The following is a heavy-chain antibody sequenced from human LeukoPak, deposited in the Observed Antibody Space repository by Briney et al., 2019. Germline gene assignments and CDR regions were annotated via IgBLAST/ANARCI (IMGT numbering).Heavy chain of an antibody. V-gene: IGHV1-69*13. Sequence: SVKVSCKASGGTFTSYAISWVRQAPGQGVEWMGGIIPIFGTANYAQKFQGRVTITADESTSTAYMELSSLRSEDTAVYYCARASRGNSDFDYWGQGTLVTVSS. CDR3: ARASRGNSDFDY. CDR2: IIPIFGTA. J-gene: IGHJ4*02. CDR1: GGTFTSYA. D-gene: IGHD4-23*01.